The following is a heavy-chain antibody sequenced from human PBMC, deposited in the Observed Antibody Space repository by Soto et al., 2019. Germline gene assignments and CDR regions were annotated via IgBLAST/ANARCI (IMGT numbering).Heavy chain of an antibody. CDR3: ARGVVRGVTAFDI. CDR2: IWYDGSNK. V-gene: IGHV3-33*01. CDR1: GFTFSSYG. Sequence: QVQLVESGGGVVQPGRSLRLSCAASGFTFSSYGMHWVRQAPGKGLEWVAVIWYDGSNKYYADSVKGRFTISRDNAKNTRYLHMNSLRAEDTAVYYCARGVVRGVTAFDIWGQGTMVTVSS. J-gene: IGHJ3*02. D-gene: IGHD3-10*01.